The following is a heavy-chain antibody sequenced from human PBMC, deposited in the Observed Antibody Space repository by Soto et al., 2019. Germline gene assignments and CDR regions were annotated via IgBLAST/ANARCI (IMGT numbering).Heavy chain of an antibody. D-gene: IGHD2-2*01. V-gene: IGHV4-30-2*01. J-gene: IGHJ6*02. CDR2: IYHSGST. Sequence: QLQLQESGSGLVKPSQTLSLTCAVSGGSISSGGYSWSWIRQPPGKGLEWIGYIYHSGSTYYNPSLKRRGTISVDRSKNQFSLKLSSVTAADTAVYYCALTGATPYYYYGMDVWGQGTTVTVSS. CDR3: ALTGATPYYYYGMDV. CDR1: GGSISSGGYS.